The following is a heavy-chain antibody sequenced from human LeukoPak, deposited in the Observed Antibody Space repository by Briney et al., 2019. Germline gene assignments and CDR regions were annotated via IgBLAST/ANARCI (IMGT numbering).Heavy chain of an antibody. CDR1: GFTFSDYA. CDR2: ISGSGVMT. Sequence: GGSLRLSCAASGFTFSDYAMTWVRQAPGKGLEWVATISGSGVMTYYADSVKGRFTISRDNSKNTLYLQMNSLRAEDTAVYYCAKDGRGIAVAVWGQGTLVTVSS. V-gene: IGHV3-23*01. CDR3: AKDGRGIAVAV. J-gene: IGHJ4*02. D-gene: IGHD6-19*01.